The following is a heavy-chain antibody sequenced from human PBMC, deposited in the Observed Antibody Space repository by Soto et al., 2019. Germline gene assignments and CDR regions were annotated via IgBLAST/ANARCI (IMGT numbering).Heavy chain of an antibody. V-gene: IGHV4-30-2*01. CDR3: ARVWGYSYGLASDI. CDR2: IYHSGST. Sequence: QLQLQESGSGLVKPSQTLCLTCAVSGGSISSGGDSWSWIRQPPGKGLEWIGYIYHSGSTYYNPSLKSRVTISVDRSKSQFSLKLSSVTAADTAVYYCARVWGYSYGLASDIWGQGTMVTVSS. D-gene: IGHD5-18*01. CDR1: GGSISSGGDS. J-gene: IGHJ3*02.